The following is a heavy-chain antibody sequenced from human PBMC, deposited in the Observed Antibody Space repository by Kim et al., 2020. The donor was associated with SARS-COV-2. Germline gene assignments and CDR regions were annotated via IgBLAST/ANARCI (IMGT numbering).Heavy chain of an antibody. D-gene: IGHD4-17*01. CDR1: GFTFDDYA. CDR3: AKVGTTASFDY. J-gene: IGHJ4*02. CDR2: ISWNSGSI. Sequence: GGSLRLSCAASGFTFDDYAMHWVRQAPGKGLEWVSGISWNSGSIGYADSVKGRFTISRDNAKNSLYLQMNSLRAEDTALYYCAKVGTTASFDYWGQGTLV. V-gene: IGHV3-9*01.